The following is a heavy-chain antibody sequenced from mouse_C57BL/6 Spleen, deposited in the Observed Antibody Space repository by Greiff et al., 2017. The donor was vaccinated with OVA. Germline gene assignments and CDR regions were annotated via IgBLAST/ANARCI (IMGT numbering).Heavy chain of an antibody. CDR2: ISSGGSYT. Sequence: EVQVVESGGDLVKPGGSLKLSCAASGFTFSSSGMSWVRQTPDKRLEWVATISSGGSYTYYPDSVKGRFTISRDNAKNTLYLQMSSLKSEDTAMYYCARCPYSNYEDWFADWGQGTLVTVSA. CDR1: GFTFSSSG. J-gene: IGHJ3*01. V-gene: IGHV5-6*01. D-gene: IGHD2-5*01. CDR3: ARCPYSNYEDWFAD.